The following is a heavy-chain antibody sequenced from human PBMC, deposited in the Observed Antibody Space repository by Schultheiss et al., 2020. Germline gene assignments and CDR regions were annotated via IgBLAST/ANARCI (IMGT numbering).Heavy chain of an antibody. CDR1: GFTFSSYW. CDR3: ARGDRDYYYDSIGYFDY. Sequence: GESLKISCAASGFTFSSYWMHWVRQAPGKGLEWVSYISSSSSTIYYADSVKGRFTISRDNAKNSLYLQMNSLRAEDTAVYYCARGDRDYYYDSIGYFDYWGQGTLVTVSS. D-gene: IGHD3-22*01. J-gene: IGHJ4*02. V-gene: IGHV3-48*01. CDR2: ISSSSSTI.